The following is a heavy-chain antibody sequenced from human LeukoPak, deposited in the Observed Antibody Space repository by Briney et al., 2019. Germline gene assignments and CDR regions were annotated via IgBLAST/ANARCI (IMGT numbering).Heavy chain of an antibody. CDR1: GYTFTGYY. CDR3: ARSYYGSGSYYNYYMDV. Sequence: GASVKVSCKASGYTFTGYYMHWVRQAPGQGLEWMGWINPNSGGTNYAQKFQGRVPMTRDTSISTAYMELSRLRSDDTAVYYCARSYYGSGSYYNYYMDVWGKGTTVTVSS. J-gene: IGHJ6*03. CDR2: INPNSGGT. V-gene: IGHV1-2*02. D-gene: IGHD3-10*01.